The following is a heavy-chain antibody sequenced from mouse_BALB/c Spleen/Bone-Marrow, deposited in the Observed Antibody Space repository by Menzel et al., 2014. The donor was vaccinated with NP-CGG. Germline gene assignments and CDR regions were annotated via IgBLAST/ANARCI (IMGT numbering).Heavy chain of an antibody. Sequence: VQGGESGTELVKPGASVKVSCTASGFNIKDTYRHWVKQRPEQGLEWIGRIDPANGNTKYDPKFQGKATITADTSSNTAYLQLSSLTSEDTAVYYCARPIFLWGQGSSVTVSS. CDR1: GFNIKDTY. J-gene: IGHJ4*01. CDR3: ARPIFL. V-gene: IGHV14-3*02. CDR2: IDPANGNT.